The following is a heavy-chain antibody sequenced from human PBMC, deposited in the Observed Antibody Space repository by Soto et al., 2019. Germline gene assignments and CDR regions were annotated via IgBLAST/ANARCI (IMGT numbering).Heavy chain of an antibody. J-gene: IGHJ6*02. CDR1: GFTFDDYA. CDR3: AKDPGPGVRGVYRYYYYGMDV. Sequence: PGGSLRLSCAASGFTFDDYAMHWVRQAPGKGLEWVSGISWNSGSIGYADSVKGRFTISRDNAKNSLYLQMNSLRAEDTALYYCAKDPGPGVRGVYRYYYYGMDVWGQGSTVTVSS. D-gene: IGHD3-10*01. CDR2: ISWNSGSI. V-gene: IGHV3-9*01.